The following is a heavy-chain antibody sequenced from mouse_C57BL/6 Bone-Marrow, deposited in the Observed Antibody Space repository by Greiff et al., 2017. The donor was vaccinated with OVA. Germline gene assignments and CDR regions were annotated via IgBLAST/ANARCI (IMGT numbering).Heavy chain of an antibody. J-gene: IGHJ3*01. CDR1: GYTFTSYW. V-gene: IGHV1-69*01. CDR2: IDPSDSYT. Sequence: VQLQQPGAELVMPGASVKLSCKASGYTFTSYWMHWVKQRPGQGLEWIGEIDPSDSYTNYNQKFKGKSTLTVDKSSSTAYMQLSSLTSEDSAVYYCARDGYGSTFAYWGQGTLVTVSA. CDR3: ARDGYGSTFAY. D-gene: IGHD1-1*01.